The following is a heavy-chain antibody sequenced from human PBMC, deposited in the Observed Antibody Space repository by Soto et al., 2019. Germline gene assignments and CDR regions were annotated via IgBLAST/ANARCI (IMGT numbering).Heavy chain of an antibody. Sequence: QVQLVQSGAEVKKPGASVKVSCKASGYTFTGYYMHWVRQAPGQGLEWMGWINPNSGGTNYAQKFQGWVTMTRDTSISTAYMELSRMRSDDTAVYYCARGYGDYSNWFDPWVQGTLVTVSS. CDR3: ARGYGDYSNWFDP. CDR1: GYTFTGYY. D-gene: IGHD4-17*01. J-gene: IGHJ5*02. CDR2: INPNSGGT. V-gene: IGHV1-2*04.